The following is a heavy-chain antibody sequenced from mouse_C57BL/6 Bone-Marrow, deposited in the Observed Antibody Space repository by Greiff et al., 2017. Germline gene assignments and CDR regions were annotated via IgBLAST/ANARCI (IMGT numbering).Heavy chain of an antibody. CDR1: GYAFSSSW. CDR3: ARHGSRLWSYYAMDY. J-gene: IGHJ4*01. V-gene: IGHV1-82*01. CDR2: IYPGDGDT. Sequence: VQLVESGPELVKPGASVKISCKASGYAFSSSWMNWVKQRPGKGLEWIGRIYPGDGDTNYNGKFKGKATLTADKSSSTAYMQLSSLTSEDSAVYFCARHGSRLWSYYAMDYWGQGTSVTVSS. D-gene: IGHD1-1*02.